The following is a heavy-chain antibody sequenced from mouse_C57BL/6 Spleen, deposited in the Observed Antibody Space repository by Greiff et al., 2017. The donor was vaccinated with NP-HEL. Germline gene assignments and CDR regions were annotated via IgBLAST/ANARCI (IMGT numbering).Heavy chain of an antibody. D-gene: IGHD5-1*01. Sequence: DVKLVESGGGLVQPKGSLKLSCAASGFSFNTYAMNWVRQAPGKGLEWVARIRSKSNNYATYYADSVKDRFTISRDDSESMLYLQMNNLKTEDTAMYYCVRQSNFFDYWGQGTTLTVSS. CDR2: IRSKSNNYAT. CDR3: VRQSNFFDY. CDR1: GFSFNTYA. V-gene: IGHV10-1*01. J-gene: IGHJ2*01.